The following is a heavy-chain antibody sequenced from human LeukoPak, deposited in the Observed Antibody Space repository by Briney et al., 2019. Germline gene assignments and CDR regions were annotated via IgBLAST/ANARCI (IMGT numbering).Heavy chain of an antibody. CDR2: SRDKGNSYTT. V-gene: IGHV3-72*01. CDR3: AREYSSGLD. D-gene: IGHD6-19*01. J-gene: IGHJ4*02. Sequence: PGGSLRLSCAASGFTFSDHYMDWVRHAPEKGLERVGRSRDKGNSYTTEYAASVKGRFTISRDDSKNSLYLQMNSLKTEGTAIYYCAREYSSGLDWGQGTLVTVSS. CDR1: GFTFSDHY.